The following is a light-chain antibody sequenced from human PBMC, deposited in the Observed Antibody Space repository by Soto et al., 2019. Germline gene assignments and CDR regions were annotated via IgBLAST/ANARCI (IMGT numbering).Light chain of an antibody. Sequence: QSALTQPASVSGSPGQSITTSCTGTSSDIGGYKYVSWYQQHPGKAPKLMIYEVSNRPSGVSNRFSGSKSGNTASLTISGLQAEDEADYYCSSYTSSSTVVFGGGTQLTVL. CDR2: EVS. CDR1: SSDIGGYKY. J-gene: IGLJ2*01. V-gene: IGLV2-14*01. CDR3: SSYTSSSTVV.